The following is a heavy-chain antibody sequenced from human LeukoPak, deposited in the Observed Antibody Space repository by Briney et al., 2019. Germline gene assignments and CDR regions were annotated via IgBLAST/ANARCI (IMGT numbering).Heavy chain of an antibody. CDR2: INPSGGST. Sequence: ASVEVSCKTSGYTFTSYYIHWVRQAPGQGLEWMGIINPSGGSTSYAQKFQGRVTMTRGTSTSTVYMYLSSLRSEDTAVYYCARDSLYGVVDYWGQGTLVTVSS. J-gene: IGHJ4*02. D-gene: IGHD4-17*01. CDR3: ARDSLYGVVDY. CDR1: GYTFTSYY. V-gene: IGHV1-46*01.